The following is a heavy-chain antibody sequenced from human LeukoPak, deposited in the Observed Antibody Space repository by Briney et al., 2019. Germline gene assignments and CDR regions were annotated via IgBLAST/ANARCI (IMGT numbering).Heavy chain of an antibody. CDR2: IYPGDSDT. Sequence: GESLKISCEGSGYSFTSYWIGWVRQMPGKGLEWMGIIYPGDSDTRYSPSFQGQVTISADKSISTAYLQWSSLKASGTAMYYCARDIGDGEVVAPGAFDIWGQGTMVTVSS. V-gene: IGHV5-51*01. CDR1: GYSFTSYW. CDR3: ARDIGDGEVVAPGAFDI. J-gene: IGHJ3*02. D-gene: IGHD3-22*01.